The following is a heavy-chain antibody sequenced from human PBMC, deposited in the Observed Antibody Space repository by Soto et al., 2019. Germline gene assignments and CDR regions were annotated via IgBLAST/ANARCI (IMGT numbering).Heavy chain of an antibody. Sequence: SETLSLTCTVSGGPISSGGYYWSWIRQHPGKGLEWIGYIYYSGSTYYNPSLKSRVTISVDTSKNQFSLKLSSVTAADTAVYYCARGIVPAATQPFDYWGQGTLVTVSS. V-gene: IGHV4-31*03. D-gene: IGHD2-2*01. CDR1: GGPISSGGYY. CDR2: IYYSGST. CDR3: ARGIVPAATQPFDY. J-gene: IGHJ4*02.